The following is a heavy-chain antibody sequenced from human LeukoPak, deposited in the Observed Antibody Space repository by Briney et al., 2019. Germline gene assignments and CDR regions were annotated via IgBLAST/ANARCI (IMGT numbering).Heavy chain of an antibody. CDR1: GFTFSSYS. Sequence: PGGSLRLSCAASGFTFSSYSMNWVRQAPGKGLEWVSSISSSSSYIYYADSVKGRFTISRDNAKNSLYLQMNSLRAEDTAVYYCARGDDFWSGYYWGDYWGQGTLVTVSS. V-gene: IGHV3-21*01. J-gene: IGHJ4*02. D-gene: IGHD3-3*01. CDR2: ISSSSSYI. CDR3: ARGDDFWSGYYWGDY.